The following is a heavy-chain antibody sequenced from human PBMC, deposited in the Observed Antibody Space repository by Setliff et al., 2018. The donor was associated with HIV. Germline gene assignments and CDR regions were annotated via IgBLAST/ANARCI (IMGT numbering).Heavy chain of an antibody. CDR1: GGTFSSYA. Sequence: AEKVPRQDSGGTFSSYAISWVRQAPGQGLEWMGGIIPILGIANHAQKFQGRVTITTDESTSTAYMELSSLRPEDTAVYYCARDDRGRSSWYPDAFDIWGQGTMVTVSS. D-gene: IGHD6-13*01. CDR2: IIPILGIA. J-gene: IGHJ3*02. CDR3: ARDDRGRSSWYPDAFDI. V-gene: IGHV1-69*10.